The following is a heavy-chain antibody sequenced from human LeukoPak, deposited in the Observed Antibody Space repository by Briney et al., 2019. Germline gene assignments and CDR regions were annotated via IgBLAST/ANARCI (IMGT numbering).Heavy chain of an antibody. J-gene: IGHJ4*02. Sequence: GASVKVSCKASGYTFTDYYMHWVRQAPGQGLEWMGRINPNSGGTSYAQKFQGRVTMTRDTSINTAYMELSRLRSDDTAVYFCAREAPYSNSWSDYWGQGTLVTVSS. CDR1: GYTFTDYY. CDR3: AREAPYSNSWSDY. V-gene: IGHV1-2*06. D-gene: IGHD6-13*01. CDR2: INPNSGGT.